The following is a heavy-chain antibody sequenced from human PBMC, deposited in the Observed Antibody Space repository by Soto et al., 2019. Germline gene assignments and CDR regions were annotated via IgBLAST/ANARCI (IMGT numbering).Heavy chain of an antibody. CDR1: GGSFSGYY. D-gene: IGHD2-15*01. J-gene: IGHJ4*02. V-gene: IGHV4-34*01. CDR2: INHSGST. Sequence: SETLSLTCAVYGGSFSGYYWSWIRQPPGKGLEWIGEINHSGSTNYNPSLKSRVTISVDTSKNQFSLKLSSVTAADTAVYYCARRMVVAATFDYWGQGTLVTVS. CDR3: ARRMVVAATFDY.